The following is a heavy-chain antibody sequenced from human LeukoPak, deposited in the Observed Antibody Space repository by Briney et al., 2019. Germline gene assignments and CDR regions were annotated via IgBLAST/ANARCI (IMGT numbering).Heavy chain of an antibody. J-gene: IGHJ4*02. D-gene: IGHD5-18*01. CDR3: ARAPTAYSYGLDY. V-gene: IGHV3-66*01. Sequence: GGSLRLSCAASGFTVSSNYMSWVRQAPGKGLEWVSVIYSGGSTYYADSVKGRFTISRDNSKNTLYLQTNSLRAEDTAVYYCARAPTAYSYGLDYWGQGTLVTVSS. CDR2: IYSGGST. CDR1: GFTVSSNY.